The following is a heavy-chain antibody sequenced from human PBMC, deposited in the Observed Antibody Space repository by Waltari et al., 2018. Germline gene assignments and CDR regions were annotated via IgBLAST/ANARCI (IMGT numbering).Heavy chain of an antibody. CDR2: FGGGVFYT. V-gene: IGHV3-23*01. CDR3: AKAVGSSSLSGMDV. J-gene: IGHJ6*02. D-gene: IGHD6-6*01. Sequence: EVQLLESGGGLVQPGGSLRLSCAASGFTSTPYAMSWVRQAPGKGLEWVSCFGGGVFYTSYAISVKCPFTISRANSACSLYLQMNSLGAADTAVYYCAKAVGSSSLSGMDVWGQGTTVTVSS. CDR1: GFTSTPYA.